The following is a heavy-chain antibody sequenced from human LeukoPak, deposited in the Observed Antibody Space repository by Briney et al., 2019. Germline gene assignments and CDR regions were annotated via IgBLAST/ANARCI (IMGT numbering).Heavy chain of an antibody. CDR2: IYYSGST. CDR3: ARRYREFDGVYYYYYMDV. V-gene: IGHV4-59*08. D-gene: IGHD1-26*01. CDR1: SGSISSYY. J-gene: IGHJ6*03. Sequence: SETLSLTCTVSSGSISSYYWSCIRQPPGKGLECIGYIYYSGSTNYNPSLKSRVTISVDTSKNQFSLKLSSVTAADTAVYYCARRYREFDGVYYYYYMDVWGKGTTVTVSS.